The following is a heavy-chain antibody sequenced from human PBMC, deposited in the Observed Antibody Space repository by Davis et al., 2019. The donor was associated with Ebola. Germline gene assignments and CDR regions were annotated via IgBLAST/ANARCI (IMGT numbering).Heavy chain of an antibody. CDR2: IQPGDSDT. V-gene: IGHV5-51*01. Sequence: GESLKISCKGSGFRFTDYWIGWARQKPGKGLEWLGIIQPGDSDTRYSPSFQGQVIISADKSISTAYLQWNSLQASDTAVYYCARLYGPGHYLNWYFNLWGRGTLVTVSS. CDR3: ARLYGPGHYLNWYFNL. D-gene: IGHD3-10*01. CDR1: GFRFTDYW. J-gene: IGHJ2*01.